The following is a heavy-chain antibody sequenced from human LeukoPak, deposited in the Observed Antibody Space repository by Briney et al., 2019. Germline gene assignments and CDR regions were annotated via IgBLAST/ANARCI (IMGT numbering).Heavy chain of an antibody. J-gene: IGHJ3*02. CDR3: ARDLGIVVVITKGHAFDI. CDR2: IIPIFGTA. V-gene: IGHV1-69*05. CDR1: GGTFSSYA. D-gene: IGHD3-22*01. Sequence: SVKVSCKASGGTFSSYAISWVRQAPGQGLEWMGRIIPIFGTANYAQKFQGRVTITTVESTSTAYMELSSLRSEDTAVYYCARDLGIVVVITKGHAFDIWGQGTMVTVSS.